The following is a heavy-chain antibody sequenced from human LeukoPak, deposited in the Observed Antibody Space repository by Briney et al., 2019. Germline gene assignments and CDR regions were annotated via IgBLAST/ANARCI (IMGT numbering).Heavy chain of an antibody. Sequence: PGGSLRLSCAASGFTFSSYGMPWVRQAPGKGLEWVAVISYDGSNKYYADSVKGRFTISRDNSKNTLYLQMNSLRAEDTAVYYCAKYDLSWGIVVVPAAHFDYWGQGTLVTVSS. J-gene: IGHJ4*02. D-gene: IGHD2-2*01. CDR1: GFTFSSYG. CDR2: ISYDGSNK. V-gene: IGHV3-30*18. CDR3: AKYDLSWGIVVVPAAHFDY.